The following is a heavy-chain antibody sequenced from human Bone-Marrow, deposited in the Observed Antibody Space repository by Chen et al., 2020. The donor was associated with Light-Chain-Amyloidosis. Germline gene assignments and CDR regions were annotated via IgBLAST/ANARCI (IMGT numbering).Heavy chain of an antibody. Sequence: QVQLVQSGDEVKKPGASVKVSCKASGYTFTALYFHWVRQAPGQGLEWSGWFDPNSFVRAYAQKFQGRIIMTRDTSINTVYMELSGLIFDDTAVYYCARDVYGKLDYWVQGPRVTVSS. CDR3: ARDVYGKLDY. CDR1: GYTFTALY. V-gene: IGHV1-2*02. CDR2: FDPNSFVR. D-gene: IGHD4-17*01. J-gene: IGHJ4*02.